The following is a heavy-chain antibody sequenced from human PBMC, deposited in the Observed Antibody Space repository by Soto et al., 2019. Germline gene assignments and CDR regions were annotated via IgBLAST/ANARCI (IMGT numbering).Heavy chain of an antibody. Sequence: PGGSLRLSCAASGFTFSSYCIHWVRQAPCKGLEWVAVIWYDGSNKYYADSVKGRFTISRENSKNTLYLQMNSLRAEDTAVYYCARCIAVAVTGFDYWGQRTLVTVSS. J-gene: IGHJ4*02. CDR2: IWYDGSNK. V-gene: IGHV3-33*01. D-gene: IGHD6-19*01. CDR1: GFTFSSYC. CDR3: ARCIAVAVTGFDY.